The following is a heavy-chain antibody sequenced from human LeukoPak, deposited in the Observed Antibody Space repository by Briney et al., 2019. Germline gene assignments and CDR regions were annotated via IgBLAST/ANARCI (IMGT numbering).Heavy chain of an antibody. CDR3: ARHVSSSSRPYYYYYYMDV. CDR1: GGSISSHY. D-gene: IGHD6-6*01. V-gene: IGHV4-59*08. J-gene: IGHJ6*03. CDR2: IYYSGST. Sequence: SETLSLTCTVSGGSISSHYWSWIRQPPGKGLEWIGYIYYSGSTNYNPSLKRRVTISVDTSKNQSSLKLSSVTAADTAVYYCARHVSSSSRPYYYYYYMDVWGKGTTVTVSS.